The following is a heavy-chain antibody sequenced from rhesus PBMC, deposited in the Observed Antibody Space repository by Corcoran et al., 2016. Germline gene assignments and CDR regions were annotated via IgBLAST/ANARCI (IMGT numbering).Heavy chain of an antibody. Sequence: QLQLQESGPGLVKPSETLSVTCAVAGDSISSSYWSWIRQAPGKGLEWIGDNYGSGSSANYNTSLKSRDTLAVDTSKNQLSLKLSSVTTANTAVYYCARDDYGNSDYWVQGVLVTFSS. V-gene: IGHV4-169*02. J-gene: IGHJ4*01. CDR2: NYGSGSSA. CDR1: GDSISSSY. CDR3: ARDDYGNSDY. D-gene: IGHD4-35*01.